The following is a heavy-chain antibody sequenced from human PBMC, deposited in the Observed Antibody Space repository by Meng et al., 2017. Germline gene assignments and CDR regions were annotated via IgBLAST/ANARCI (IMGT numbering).Heavy chain of an antibody. D-gene: IGHD1-26*01. J-gene: IGHJ5*02. CDR3: ARVGSYYGDWFDP. CDR1: GGAIIRSCAY. V-gene: IGHV4-39*07. CDR2: IYYSERT. Sequence: EPRRARVKPSGPLSLTSTRPGGAIIRSCAYGGGIRHPPGRGLWWVGSIYYSERTNYNPTLKGRVTITVDTSKNKISLKLSCVTAADTAVYYCARVGSYYGDWFDPWGQGTLVTVSS.